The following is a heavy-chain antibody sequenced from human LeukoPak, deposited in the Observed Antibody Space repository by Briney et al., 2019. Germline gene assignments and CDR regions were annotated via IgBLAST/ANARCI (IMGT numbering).Heavy chain of an antibody. CDR3: AGIMVRGVNDY. CDR2: IYYSGST. D-gene: IGHD3-10*01. Sequence: SETLSLTCTVSGGSISSYYWSWIRQPPGKGLEWIGYIYYSGSTYYNPSLRSRVTISVDTSKNQFSLKLSSVTAADTAVYYCAGIMVRGVNDYWGQGTLVTVSS. V-gene: IGHV4-59*01. J-gene: IGHJ4*02. CDR1: GGSISSYY.